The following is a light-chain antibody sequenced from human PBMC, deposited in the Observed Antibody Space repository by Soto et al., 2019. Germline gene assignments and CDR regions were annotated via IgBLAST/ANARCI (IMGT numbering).Light chain of an antibody. V-gene: IGKV3-20*01. CDR2: DAS. J-gene: IGKJ4*01. Sequence: EIVMTQSPATLSVSPGERATLSCRASQSVSSSYLAWYQQKPGQAPRLLIYDASNRATGIPARFSGSGSGTDFTLTISRLEPEDFEVYYCQQYGNSPFTFGGGTKVDI. CDR3: QQYGNSPFT. CDR1: QSVSSSY.